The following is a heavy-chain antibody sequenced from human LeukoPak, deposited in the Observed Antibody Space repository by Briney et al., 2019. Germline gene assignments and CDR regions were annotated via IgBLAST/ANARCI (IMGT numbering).Heavy chain of an antibody. CDR3: ARDGSPYSSSPVGLDY. CDR1: GGSISSYY. V-gene: IGHV4-4*07. J-gene: IGHJ4*02. D-gene: IGHD6-6*01. CDR2: IYTSGST. Sequence: SETLSLTCTVSGGSISSYYWSWIRQPAGKGLEWIGRIYTSGSTNYNPSLKSRVTMSVDTSKNQFSLKLSSVTAADTAVYYCARDGSPYSSSPVGLDYWGQGTLVTVSS.